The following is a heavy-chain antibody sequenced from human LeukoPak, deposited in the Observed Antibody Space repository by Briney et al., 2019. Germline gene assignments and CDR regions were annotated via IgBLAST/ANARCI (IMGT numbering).Heavy chain of an antibody. J-gene: IGHJ5*02. Sequence: PSETLSLTCAVSGGSISSGGYSWSWIRQPPGKGLEWIGYIYHSGSTYYNPSLKSRVTTSVDRSKNQFSLKLSSVTAADTAVYYCARANLRLDANWFDPWGQGTLVTVSS. CDR3: ARANLRLDANWFDP. CDR1: GGSISSGGYS. D-gene: IGHD3-22*01. V-gene: IGHV4-30-2*01. CDR2: IYHSGST.